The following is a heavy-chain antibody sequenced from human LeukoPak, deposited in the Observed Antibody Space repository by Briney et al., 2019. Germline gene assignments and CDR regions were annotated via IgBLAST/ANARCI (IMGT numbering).Heavy chain of an antibody. V-gene: IGHV4-39*07. CDR2: IYYSGST. CDR3: ARNAVAGTMVPAFDI. CDR1: GGSISSSSYY. D-gene: IGHD6-19*01. Sequence: SETLSLTCTVSGGSISSSSYYWGWIRQPPGKGLEWIGSIYYSGSTYYNPSLKSRVTISVDTSKNQFSLKLSSVTAADTAVYYCARNAVAGTMVPAFDIWGQGTMVTVSS. J-gene: IGHJ3*02.